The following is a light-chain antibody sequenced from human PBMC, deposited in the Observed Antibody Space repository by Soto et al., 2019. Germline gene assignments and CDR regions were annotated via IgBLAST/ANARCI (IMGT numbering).Light chain of an antibody. CDR1: SSNIGSNT. V-gene: IGLV1-44*01. Sequence: QSVLTQPPSASGTPGRRVTISCSGSSSNIGSNTVNWYQQLPGTAPKLLIYSNNQRPSGVPDRFSGSKSGTSASLAISGLQSEDVADYYCAAWDDSLNGYVFGTGTKVTVL. J-gene: IGLJ1*01. CDR2: SNN. CDR3: AAWDDSLNGYV.